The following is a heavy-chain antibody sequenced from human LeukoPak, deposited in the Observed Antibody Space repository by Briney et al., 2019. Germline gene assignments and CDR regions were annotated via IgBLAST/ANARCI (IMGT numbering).Heavy chain of an antibody. CDR2: IYYSGST. CDR1: GGSICSYY. J-gene: IGHJ4*02. V-gene: IGHV4-59*01. CDR3: ARERQAVGDYCDY. Sequence: SETLSFTCTVSGGSICSYYWSWLRQPPGMELKWIGLIYYSGSTNYNPSLKSRVTISVDTSKNPFSLKLSPVTDADTAVYYWARERQAVGDYCDYWGQGTLVTVSS.